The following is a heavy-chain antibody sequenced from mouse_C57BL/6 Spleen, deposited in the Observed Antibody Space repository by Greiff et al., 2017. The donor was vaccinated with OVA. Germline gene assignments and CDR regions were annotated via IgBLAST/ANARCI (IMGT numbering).Heavy chain of an antibody. Sequence: VQLQQSGPELVKPGASVKIPCKASGYTFTDYYMDWVKQSPGKSLEWIGAINPNNGGTNYNQKFKGKATLTVDKSSSTAYMQLSSLTSEDTAVLYCAGSYGYNEGGISYAMDYWGQGTSVTVSS. D-gene: IGHD2-2*01. J-gene: IGHJ4*01. CDR1: GYTFTDYY. V-gene: IGHV1-18*01. CDR2: INPNNGGT. CDR3: AGSYGYNEGGISYAMDY.